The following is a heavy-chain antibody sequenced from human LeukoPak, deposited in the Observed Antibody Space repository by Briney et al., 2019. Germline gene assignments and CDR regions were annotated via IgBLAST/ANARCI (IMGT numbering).Heavy chain of an antibody. J-gene: IGHJ4*02. CDR2: ISHDGSNK. V-gene: IGHV3-30*03. Sequence: GGSLRLSCAASGFTFSSYGMDWVRQAPGKGLERVAIISHDGSNKYYADSVKGRFTIARDNSKNTLYLQMNSLRPEDTAVYYCAGGWYYFDYWGQGTLVTVSS. CDR1: GFTFSSYG. CDR3: AGGWYYFDY. D-gene: IGHD6-19*01.